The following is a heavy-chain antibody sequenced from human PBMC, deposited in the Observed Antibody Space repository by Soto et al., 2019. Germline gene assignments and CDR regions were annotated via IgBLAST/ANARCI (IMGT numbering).Heavy chain of an antibody. V-gene: IGHV3-23*01. Sequence: GGSLRLSCAASGFTFSSYAMSWVRQAPGKGLEWVSAISGSGGSTYYADSVKGRFTISRDNSKNTLYLQMNSLRAEDTAVYYCAKVRVAGGDYYYYGMDVWGQGTTVTVSS. D-gene: IGHD6-19*01. CDR2: ISGSGGST. J-gene: IGHJ6*02. CDR1: GFTFSSYA. CDR3: AKVRVAGGDYYYYGMDV.